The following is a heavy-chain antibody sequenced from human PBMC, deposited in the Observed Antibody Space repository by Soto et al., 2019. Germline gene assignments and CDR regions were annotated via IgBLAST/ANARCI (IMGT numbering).Heavy chain of an antibody. V-gene: IGHV6-1*01. CDR1: GDSVSSNSAA. J-gene: IGHJ6*04. CDR2: TYYRSKWYN. D-gene: IGHD6-13*01. Sequence: SQTLSLTCAISGDSVSSNSAAWNWIRQSPSRGLEWLGRTYYRSKWYNDYAVSVKSRITINPDTSKNQFSLQLNSVTPEDTAVYYCARAGIAAAFALDCYYYGMDVRCTGILVTVFS. CDR3: ARAGIAAAFALDCYYYGMDV.